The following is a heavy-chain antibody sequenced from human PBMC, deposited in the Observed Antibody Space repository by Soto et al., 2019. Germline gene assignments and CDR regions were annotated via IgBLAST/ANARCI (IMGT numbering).Heavy chain of an antibody. J-gene: IGHJ3*02. CDR1: GGSIRSGGYY. CDR2: IYYSGRT. D-gene: IGHD4-17*01. CDR3: ATVYSSDYGGNPGDAFDI. V-gene: IGHV4-31*03. Sequence: QVQLQESGPGLVKPSQTLSLTCTVSGGSIRSGGYYWRWIRQHPEKTLEWIGNIYYSGRTYYNPSLKSRGTISVDTTKNKFCLKLSSVTAADTAVYYGATVYSSDYGGNPGDAFDIWGQGTMVTVSS.